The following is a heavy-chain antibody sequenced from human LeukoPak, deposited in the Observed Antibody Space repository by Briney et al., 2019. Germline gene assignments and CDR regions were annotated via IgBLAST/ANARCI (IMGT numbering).Heavy chain of an antibody. D-gene: IGHD6-25*01. CDR3: ARTLGGYTVDRSTGFDP. CDR1: GYNFEILG. V-gene: IGHV1-18*01. J-gene: IGHJ2*01. Sequence: APVKVSCKASGYNFEILGISWVRQAPGQGLECMGWISAYEGNTNYAQKFEDRVTMTTDTSTNTAHMDLRNLTSDDTAVYYCARTLGGYTVDRSTGFDPWGRGTLVTVSS. CDR2: ISAYEGNT.